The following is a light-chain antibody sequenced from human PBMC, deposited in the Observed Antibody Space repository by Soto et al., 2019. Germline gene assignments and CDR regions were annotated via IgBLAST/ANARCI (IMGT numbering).Light chain of an antibody. CDR2: ANI. CDR3: ATWDDRLNGYV. Sequence: QSVLAQPPSVSAAPGQRVTISCTGSSSNIGANYDVHWYQQLPGTAPKLLIYANIYRSSGVPDRFSGSRSGTSASLAISGLQSEDEADYYCATWDDRLNGYVFGSGTKVTVL. V-gene: IGLV1-40*01. CDR1: SSNIGANYD. J-gene: IGLJ1*01.